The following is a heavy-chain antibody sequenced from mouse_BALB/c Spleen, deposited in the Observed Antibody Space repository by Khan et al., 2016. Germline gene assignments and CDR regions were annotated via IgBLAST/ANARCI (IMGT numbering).Heavy chain of an antibody. D-gene: IGHD4-1*01. CDR2: FDPANGNT. V-gene: IGHV14-3*02. CDR3: ARLGRGYAMDY. Sequence: VQLQQSGAELVKPGASVKLSCTASGFNIKDTYMHWVKQRPEQGLEWIGRFDPANGNTKYDPKFQGKATITADTSSNTAYLQRSSLTSEDTAVYYCARLGRGYAMDYWGQGTSVTVSS. J-gene: IGHJ4*01. CDR1: GFNIKDTY.